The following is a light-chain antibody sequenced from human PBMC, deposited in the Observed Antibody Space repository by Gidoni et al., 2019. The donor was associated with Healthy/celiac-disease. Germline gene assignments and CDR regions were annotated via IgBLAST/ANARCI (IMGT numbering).Light chain of an antibody. V-gene: IGKV3-15*01. CDR1: QSVRSN. J-gene: IGKJ1*01. CDR2: GAS. CDR3: QQYNNWPPA. Sequence: EIVMTQSPATLSVSPGERATLSCSASQSVRSNLAWYQQNPGQAPRLLIYGASTRATVIPARFSGSGSGTEFTLTISSLQSEDFAVYYCQQYNNWPPAFGQGTKVEIK.